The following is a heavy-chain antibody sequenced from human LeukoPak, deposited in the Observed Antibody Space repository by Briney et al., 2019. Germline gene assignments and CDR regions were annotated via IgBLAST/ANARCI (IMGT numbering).Heavy chain of an antibody. CDR2: FHSSGNT. J-gene: IGHJ5*02. V-gene: IGHV4-59*01. CDR3: ARVGRYCSGGSCYGENWFDP. D-gene: IGHD2-15*01. CDR1: GGSLNYFY. Sequence: SETLSLTCSVSGGSLNYFYWNWIRQPPGKGLEWIGYFHSSGNTRYNPSLRSRVTMSVETSKNQLSLTLTSVTPADTAVYYCARVGRYCSGGSCYGENWFDPWGQGTLVTVSS.